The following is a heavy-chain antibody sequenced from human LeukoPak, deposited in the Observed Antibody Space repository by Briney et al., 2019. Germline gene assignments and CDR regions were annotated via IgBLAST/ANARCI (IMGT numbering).Heavy chain of an antibody. D-gene: IGHD3-22*01. CDR1: GGSISSYY. Sequence: KPSETLSLTCTVSGGSISSYYWSWIRQPPGKGLEWIGYIYYSGSANYNPSLKSRVTISVDTSKNQFSLKLSSVTAADTAVYYCARAKYYYDSSGYYYAFDIWGQGTMVTVSS. CDR3: ARAKYYYDSSGYYYAFDI. J-gene: IGHJ3*02. V-gene: IGHV4-59*01. CDR2: IYYSGSA.